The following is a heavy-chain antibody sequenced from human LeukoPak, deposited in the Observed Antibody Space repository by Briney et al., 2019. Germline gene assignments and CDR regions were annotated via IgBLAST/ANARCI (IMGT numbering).Heavy chain of an antibody. CDR3: ARDDESLGYCGGGSCYSLFY. V-gene: IGHV1-46*01. Sequence: ASVKVSCKASGYTFTSYYMHWVRQAPGQGLEWMGIINPSGGSTSYAQKFQGRVTMTRDMSTSTVYMELSSLRSEDTAVYYCARDDESLGYCGGGSCYSLFYWGQGTLVTVSS. J-gene: IGHJ4*02. CDR1: GYTFTSYY. D-gene: IGHD2-15*01. CDR2: INPSGGST.